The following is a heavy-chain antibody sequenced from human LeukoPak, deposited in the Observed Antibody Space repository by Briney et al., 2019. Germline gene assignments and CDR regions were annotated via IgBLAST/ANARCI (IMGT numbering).Heavy chain of an antibody. D-gene: IGHD6-19*01. CDR2: ISAYNGNT. Sequence: ASVKVSCKASGYTFTSYGISWVRQAPGQGLEWMGWISAYNGNTNYAQKLQGRATMTTDTSTSTAYMELRSLRSDDTAVYYCAIIAVAGDVFDYWGQGTLVTVSS. CDR1: GYTFTSYG. CDR3: AIIAVAGDVFDY. J-gene: IGHJ4*02. V-gene: IGHV1-18*01.